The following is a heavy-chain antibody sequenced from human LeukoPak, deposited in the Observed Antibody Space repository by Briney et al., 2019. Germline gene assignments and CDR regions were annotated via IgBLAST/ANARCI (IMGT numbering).Heavy chain of an antibody. CDR3: ARSHYYDSSGTSRYYYYYYMDV. CDR1: GLTFSSYG. V-gene: IGHV3-23*01. D-gene: IGHD3-22*01. J-gene: IGHJ6*03. CDR2: ISTTGGTT. Sequence: GGTLRLSCAASGLTFSSYGMSWVRQAPGRGLEWVSAISTTGGTTYYADSVRGRFTISRDNSRNTLYLQMNSLRAEDTAVYYCARSHYYDSSGTSRYYYYYYMDVWGKGTTVTISS.